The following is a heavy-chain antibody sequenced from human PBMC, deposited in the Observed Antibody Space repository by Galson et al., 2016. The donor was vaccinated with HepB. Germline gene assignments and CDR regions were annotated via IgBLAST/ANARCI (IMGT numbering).Heavy chain of an antibody. CDR1: GLTFSAYP. CDR2: IFTDGSGT. Sequence: SLRLSCAASGLTFSAYPMHWVRQAPGKGLVWISRIFTDGSGTLYADSVKGRFTISRDNAKNTLFLQMNSLRADDTAVYYCGRGSKYGFDMWGQGTMVTVSS. J-gene: IGHJ3*02. CDR3: GRGSKYGFDM. V-gene: IGHV3-74*01.